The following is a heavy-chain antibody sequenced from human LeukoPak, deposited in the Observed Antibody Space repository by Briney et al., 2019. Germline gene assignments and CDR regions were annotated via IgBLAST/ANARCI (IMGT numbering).Heavy chain of an antibody. CDR1: GFIFSSYG. V-gene: IGHV3-33*01. D-gene: IGHD2-15*01. CDR2: IWYDGSNK. J-gene: IGHJ4*02. CDR3: ARDRCGGGSCYTLDY. Sequence: GGSLRLSCAASGFIFSSYGMHWVRQAPGKGLEWVAVIWYDGSNKYYADSVKGRFTISRDNSKNTLYLQMNSLRAEDTAVYYCARDRCGGGSCYTLDYWGQGTLVTVSS.